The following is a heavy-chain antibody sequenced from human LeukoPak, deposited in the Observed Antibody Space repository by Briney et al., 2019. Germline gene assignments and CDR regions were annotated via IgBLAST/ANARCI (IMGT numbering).Heavy chain of an antibody. V-gene: IGHV3-23*01. D-gene: IGHD3-10*01. Sequence: GGSLRLSCAASGFTFSSYAVSWVRQAPGKGLEWVSAISGSGGSTYYADSVKGRFTISRDNSKNTLYLQMNSLRAEDTAVYYCAKDLVTMVRGALPPTFDYWGQGTLVTVSS. CDR1: GFTFSSYA. CDR3: AKDLVTMVRGALPPTFDY. J-gene: IGHJ4*02. CDR2: ISGSGGST.